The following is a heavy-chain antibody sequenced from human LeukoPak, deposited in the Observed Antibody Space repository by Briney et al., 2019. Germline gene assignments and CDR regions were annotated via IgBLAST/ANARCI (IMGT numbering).Heavy chain of an antibody. CDR1: GFTFSSYS. CDR2: IGSSSSTR. J-gene: IGHJ5*02. CDR3: TRDPHSLDR. Sequence: GGSLRLSCAASGFTFSSYSMNWVRQAPGKGLEWVAYIGSSSSTRYYADFVKGRFTISRDNAKNSLSLQMNSLRDEDTAVYYCTRDPHSLDRWGQGTLVTVSS. V-gene: IGHV3-48*02.